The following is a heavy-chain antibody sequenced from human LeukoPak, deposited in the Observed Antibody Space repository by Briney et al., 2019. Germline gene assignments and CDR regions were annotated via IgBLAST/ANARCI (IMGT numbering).Heavy chain of an antibody. V-gene: IGHV4-59*01. CDR3: ARGLAARPGWFDP. D-gene: IGHD6-6*01. CDR2: IYYSGST. Sequence: SETLSLTCTVSGGSISSYYWSWIRQPPGKGLEWIGYIYYSGSTNYNPSLKGRVTISVDTSKNQFSLKLSSVTAADTAVYYCARGLAARPGWFDPWGQGTLVTVSS. J-gene: IGHJ5*02. CDR1: GGSISSYY.